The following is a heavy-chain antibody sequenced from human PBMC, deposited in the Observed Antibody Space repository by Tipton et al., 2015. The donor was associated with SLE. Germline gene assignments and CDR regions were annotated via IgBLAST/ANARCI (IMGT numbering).Heavy chain of an antibody. CDR2: INHSGST. D-gene: IGHD6-13*01. J-gene: IGHJ6*02. CDR3: SGLYSSSWLPFGYYYYGMYV. CDR1: GGSFSGYY. V-gene: IGHV4-34*01. Sequence: TLSLTCAVYGGSFSGYYWSWIRQTPGKGLEWIGEINHSGSTNYNPSLKSRVTISVDTSKNQFSLKLSSVTAADTAVYHCSGLYSSSWLPFGYYYYGMYVWGQGTTVTVS.